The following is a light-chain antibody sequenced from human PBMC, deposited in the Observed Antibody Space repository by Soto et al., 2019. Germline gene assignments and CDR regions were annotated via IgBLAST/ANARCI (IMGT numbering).Light chain of an antibody. CDR3: CSDAGSSTFEVV. V-gene: IGLV2-23*02. CDR1: SSDVGSYNL. CDR2: EVS. Sequence: QSALTQPASVSGSPGQSITISCTGTSSDVGSYNLVSWYQQHPGKAPKLMIYEVSKRPSGVSNRFSGSKSGNTASLTISGLQSEDEADYYGCSDAGSSTFEVVFCGGTQLTVL. J-gene: IGLJ2*01.